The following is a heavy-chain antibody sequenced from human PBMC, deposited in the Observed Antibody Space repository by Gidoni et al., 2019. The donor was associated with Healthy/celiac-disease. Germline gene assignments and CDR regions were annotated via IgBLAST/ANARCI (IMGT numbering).Heavy chain of an antibody. CDR2: IYSGGST. D-gene: IGHD4-4*01. CDR1: GFTVSSNY. V-gene: IGHV3-66*01. Sequence: EVQLVEAGEGLVQPGGSLRLSCAASGFTVSSNYMSWVRQAPGKGLEWVSVIYSGGSTYYADSVKGRFTISRDNTKNTLYLQMNSLRAEDTAVYYCARDDYSNYGDAFDIWGQGTMVTVSS. J-gene: IGHJ3*02. CDR3: ARDDYSNYGDAFDI.